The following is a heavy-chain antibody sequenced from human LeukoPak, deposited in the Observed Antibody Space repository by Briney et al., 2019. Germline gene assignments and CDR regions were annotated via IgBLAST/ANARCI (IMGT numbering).Heavy chain of an antibody. CDR1: GGSFSGYY. D-gene: IGHD3-22*01. Sequence: PSETLSLNCAVYGGSFSGYYWSWIRQPQGKGLEWIGELNHSGSTNYNPFLKSRVTISVNTSKNQFSLKLSSVTAADTAVYYCARGGYYYDYWGQGTLVTVSS. CDR2: LNHSGST. V-gene: IGHV4-34*01. J-gene: IGHJ4*02. CDR3: ARGGYYYDY.